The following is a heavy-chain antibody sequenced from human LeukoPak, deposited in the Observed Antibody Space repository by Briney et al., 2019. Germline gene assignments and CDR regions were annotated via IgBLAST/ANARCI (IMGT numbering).Heavy chain of an antibody. V-gene: IGHV4-61*02. D-gene: IGHD3-22*01. J-gene: IGHJ3*02. CDR3: ARVTTMIVEDAFDI. CDR1: GGSISSGSYY. Sequence: SETLSLTCTVSGGSISSGSYYWGWIRQPAGKGLEWIGRIYTSGSTNYNPSLKSRATISVDTSKNQFSLKLSSVTAADTAVYYCARVTTMIVEDAFDIWGQGTMVTVSS. CDR2: IYTSGST.